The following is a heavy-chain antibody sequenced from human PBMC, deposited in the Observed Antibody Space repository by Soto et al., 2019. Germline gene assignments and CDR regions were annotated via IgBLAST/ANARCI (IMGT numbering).Heavy chain of an antibody. D-gene: IGHD3-16*01. Sequence: ASVKVSCKASGYSFTRYGIGWALQAPGQGLEWMGWINAYNGNTNYAQNLQGRLTLTTDTSTTTAYMELRSLRSNDTAIYYCARVDVYVTPTPKDAWGQETTVTIAS. CDR3: ARVDVYVTPTPKDA. V-gene: IGHV1-18*01. J-gene: IGHJ6*02. CDR1: GYSFTRYG. CDR2: INAYNGNT.